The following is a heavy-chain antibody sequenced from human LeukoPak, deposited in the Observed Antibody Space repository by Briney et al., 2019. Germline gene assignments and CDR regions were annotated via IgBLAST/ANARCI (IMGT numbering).Heavy chain of an antibody. V-gene: IGHV4-59*01. CDR3: ARGPFPNYYGSGSFDY. J-gene: IGHJ4*02. D-gene: IGHD3-10*01. CDR1: GSFSGNYY. Sequence: SETLSLTCTVSGSFSGNYYWSWIRQPPGQGLEWIGFIYYNGMMKYNPSLKSRVSISLDTPKNQFSLNLSSVTAADTAVYYCARGPFPNYYGSGSFDYWGQGNLVTVSS. CDR2: IYYNGMM.